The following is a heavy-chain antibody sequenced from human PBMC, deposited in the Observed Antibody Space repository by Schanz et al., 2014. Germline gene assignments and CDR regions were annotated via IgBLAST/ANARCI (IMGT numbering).Heavy chain of an antibody. CDR3: ARENLNWEAFDI. D-gene: IGHD7-27*01. Sequence: VQLVESGGGLVKPGGSLRLSCTASGFSFDSYNMNWIRQAPGKGLEWLSYISRDGTTSYYADSVKGRFTISRDNAKNSLYLEMTSLRGEDTAVYYCARENLNWEAFDIWGQGTVVTVSS. J-gene: IGHJ3*02. V-gene: IGHV3-11*01. CDR2: ISRDGTTS. CDR1: GFSFDSYN.